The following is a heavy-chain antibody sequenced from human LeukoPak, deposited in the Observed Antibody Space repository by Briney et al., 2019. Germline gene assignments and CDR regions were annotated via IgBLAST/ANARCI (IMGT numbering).Heavy chain of an antibody. V-gene: IGHV4-59*04. CDR1: GGSISSYY. CDR2: IYYSGST. Sequence: SETLSLTCTVSGGSISSYYWSWIRQPPGKGLEWIGTIYYSGSTYYNPSLKSRVTISVDMSKNQVSLKMSSVTAADTAVYYCARRTNDYFDYWGQGTLVTVSS. CDR3: ARRTNDYFDY. J-gene: IGHJ4*02. D-gene: IGHD1-1*01.